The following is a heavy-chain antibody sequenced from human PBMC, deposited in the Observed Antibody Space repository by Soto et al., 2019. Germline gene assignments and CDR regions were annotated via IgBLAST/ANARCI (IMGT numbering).Heavy chain of an antibody. V-gene: IGHV4-59*01. J-gene: IGHJ4*01. Sequence: QVQLQESGPGLVKPSETLSLTCTVSGGSISSYYWSWIRQPPGKGLEWIGYIYYSGSTNYNPSLKSRVTISVDKSKNQFPLKLSSVTAADTAVYYGARRYVASFDYGGHGTLVPVSS. CDR3: ARRYVASFDY. CDR2: IYYSGST. D-gene: IGHD3-16*01. CDR1: GGSISSYY.